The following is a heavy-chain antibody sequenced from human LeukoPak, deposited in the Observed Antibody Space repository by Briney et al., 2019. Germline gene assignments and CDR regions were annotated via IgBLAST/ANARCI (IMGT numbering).Heavy chain of an antibody. CDR3: ARGDDFSGDY. J-gene: IGHJ4*02. CDR1: GFTFSTYW. CDR2: IHPDGNEK. D-gene: IGHD3/OR15-3a*01. Sequence: QPGGSLRLSCAASGFTFSTYWMSWVRQAPGKGLEWVTNIHPDGNEKYYVDSVKGRFTISRDNVKNSLYLQMNSLRVEDTAVYYCARGDDFSGDYWGQGTLVTVSS. V-gene: IGHV3-7*04.